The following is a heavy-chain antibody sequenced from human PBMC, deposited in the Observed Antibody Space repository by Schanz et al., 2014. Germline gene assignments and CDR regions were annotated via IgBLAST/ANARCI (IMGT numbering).Heavy chain of an antibody. D-gene: IGHD5-12*01. J-gene: IGHJ4*02. CDR2: IHTDGTT. Sequence: EVQLVESGGGLVQPGGSLRLSCVASGFRVTTHYMSWVRQAPGKGLKWVSVIHTDGTTLYADSVKGRFTISRDNSKNTLYLQMNSLRVDDTAVYYCAKDGSEAVATVWGQGTLVAVSS. CDR1: GFRVTTHY. CDR3: AKDGSEAVATV. V-gene: IGHV3-66*01.